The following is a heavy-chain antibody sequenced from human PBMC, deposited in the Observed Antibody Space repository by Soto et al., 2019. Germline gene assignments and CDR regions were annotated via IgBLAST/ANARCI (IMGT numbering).Heavy chain of an antibody. CDR2: IKHDGSEK. CDR3: AIITRGFSMDV. Sequence: EVQLVESGGGLVQPGGSLRLSCAASGFTFSAYWMSWVRQTPGKGLEWVANIKHDGSEKYYVDSVKGRFTISRDNAKNSLFLEMTSLRADDTAVFYCAIITRGFSMDVWGQGTTVTVSS. CDR1: GFTFSAYW. V-gene: IGHV3-7*01. D-gene: IGHD1-20*01. J-gene: IGHJ6*02.